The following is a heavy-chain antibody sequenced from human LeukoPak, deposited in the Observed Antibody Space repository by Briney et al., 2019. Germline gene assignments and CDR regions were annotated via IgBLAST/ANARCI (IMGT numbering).Heavy chain of an antibody. D-gene: IGHD3-16*01. CDR1: GFTFSSYW. J-gene: IGHJ3*02. V-gene: IGHV3-7*03. Sequence: PGGSLRLSCTASGFTFSSYWMSWVRQAPGKGLEWVANIKKDGSENYYVDPVKGRFTISRDNAKNSLYLQMNSLRAEDMAVYYCARGPMTLGAFDIWGQGTMVTVSS. CDR3: ARGPMTLGAFDI. CDR2: IKKDGSEN.